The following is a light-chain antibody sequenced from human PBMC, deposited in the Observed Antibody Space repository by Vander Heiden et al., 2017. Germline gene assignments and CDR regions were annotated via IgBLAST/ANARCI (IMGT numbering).Light chain of an antibody. Sequence: DIQMTQSQSSLSASVGDTVTITCRASQGIKSDLGWYQQKPGKTPKRLIYDTSSLQGGVPSRFSGSGSGTDFTLTISSLQPEDFATYYCLQDNTYPLTFGHGTKVDIK. CDR2: DTS. J-gene: IGKJ3*01. CDR1: QGIKSD. V-gene: IGKV1-17*01. CDR3: LQDNTYPLT.